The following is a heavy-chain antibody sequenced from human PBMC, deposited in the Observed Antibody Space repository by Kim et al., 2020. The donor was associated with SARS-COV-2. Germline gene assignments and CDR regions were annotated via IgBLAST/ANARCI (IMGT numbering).Heavy chain of an antibody. V-gene: IGHV4-59*01. D-gene: IGHD6-13*01. Sequence: PSLKSRVPISVDTYKSRVSLKLSSVTAADTAVYYCARSIAAAGTDNWFDPWGQGTLVTVSS. J-gene: IGHJ5*02. CDR3: ARSIAAAGTDNWFDP.